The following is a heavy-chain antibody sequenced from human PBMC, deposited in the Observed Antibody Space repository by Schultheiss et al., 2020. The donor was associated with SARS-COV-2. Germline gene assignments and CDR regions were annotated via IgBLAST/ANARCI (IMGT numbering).Heavy chain of an antibody. CDR1: GFTFSSYA. Sequence: GGSLRLSCAASGFTFSSYAMSWVRQAPGKGLEWVSAISGSGGSTYYADSVKGRFTISRDNSKNTLYLQMNSLRAEDTAVYYCARVQNGIAVAGTIDYWGQGTMVTVSS. CDR2: ISGSGGST. V-gene: IGHV3-23*01. J-gene: IGHJ4*03. D-gene: IGHD6-19*01. CDR3: ARVQNGIAVAGTIDY.